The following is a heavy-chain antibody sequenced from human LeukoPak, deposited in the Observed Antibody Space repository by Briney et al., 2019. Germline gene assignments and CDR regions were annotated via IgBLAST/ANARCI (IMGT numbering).Heavy chain of an antibody. J-gene: IGHJ5*02. D-gene: IGHD3-22*01. CDR2: MNPNSGNT. Sequence: ASVEVSCKASGYTFTSYDINWVRQATGQGLEWMGWMNPNSGNTGYAQKFQGRVTMTRNTSISTAYMELSSLRSEDTAVYYCARSVSSGYYYNWFDPWGQGTLVTVSS. V-gene: IGHV1-8*01. CDR1: GYTFTSYD. CDR3: ARSVSSGYYYNWFDP.